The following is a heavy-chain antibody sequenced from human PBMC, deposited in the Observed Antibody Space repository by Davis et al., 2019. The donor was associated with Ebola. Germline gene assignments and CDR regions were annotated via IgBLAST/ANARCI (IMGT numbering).Heavy chain of an antibody. CDR3: VKDSSNIWFDI. CDR2: FGTGGDT. J-gene: IGHJ3*02. Sequence: PGGSLRLSCAASGFTFNSYAMNWVRQAPGKGLEWVSTFGTGGDTYYADSVKGRFAISRDNSRGTLYLQMNSLRVEDSAIYYCVKDSSNIWFDIWGQGTLVTVSS. V-gene: IGHV3-23*01. CDR1: GFTFNSYA. D-gene: IGHD2/OR15-2a*01.